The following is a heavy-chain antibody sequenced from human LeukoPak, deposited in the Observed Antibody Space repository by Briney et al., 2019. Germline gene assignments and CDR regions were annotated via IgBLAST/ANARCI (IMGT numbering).Heavy chain of an antibody. D-gene: IGHD3-10*01. J-gene: IGHJ6*02. CDR1: GFTFSSFW. V-gene: IGHV3-48*03. Sequence: PGGSLRLSCEASGFTFSSFWMSWVRQAPGKGLEWVSYISSSGSTIYYADSVKGRFAISRDNAKNSLYLQMNSLRAEDTAVYYCARDSITMVRGVIHYYYGMDVWGQGTTVTVSS. CDR3: ARDSITMVRGVIHYYYGMDV. CDR2: ISSSGSTI.